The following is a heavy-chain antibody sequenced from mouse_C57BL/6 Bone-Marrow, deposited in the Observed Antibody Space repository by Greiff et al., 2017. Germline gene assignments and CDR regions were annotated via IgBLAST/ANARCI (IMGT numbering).Heavy chain of an antibody. J-gene: IGHJ3*01. V-gene: IGHV14-4*01. D-gene: IGHD2-2*01. CDR1: GFNIKDDY. Sequence: EVQLQQSGAELVRPGASVKLSCTASGFNIKDDYMHWVKQRPEQGLEWIGWIDPENGDTEYASKFQGKATITADTSSNTAYLQLSSLTSEDTAVYYCTTGGYDDGAWFAYWGQGTLVTGSA. CDR2: IDPENGDT. CDR3: TTGGYDDGAWFAY.